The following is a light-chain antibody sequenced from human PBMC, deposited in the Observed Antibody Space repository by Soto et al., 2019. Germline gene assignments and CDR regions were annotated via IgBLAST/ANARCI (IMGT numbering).Light chain of an antibody. Sequence: EIVLTQSPATLSLSAVERATLSGRASQSVSTYLAWYQQKPGQAPRLLIYGASNRATGIPARFSGSGSGTDFTLTISRLEPEDFAVYYCQQYGSSLTFGGGTKVDIK. CDR1: QSVSTY. V-gene: IGKV3-20*01. CDR2: GAS. J-gene: IGKJ4*01. CDR3: QQYGSSLT.